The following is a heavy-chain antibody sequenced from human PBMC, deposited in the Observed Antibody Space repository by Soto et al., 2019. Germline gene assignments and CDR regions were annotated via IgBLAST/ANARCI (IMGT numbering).Heavy chain of an antibody. CDR2: IYSGGST. CDR1: GFPVSSNY. V-gene: IGHV3-53*05. J-gene: IGHJ4*02. CDR3: ARGWPGLFDY. Sequence: GGSLRLSCPASGFPVSSNYMRWVRQAPGKGLEWVSVIYSGGSTYYADSVKGRFTISRDNSKNTLYLQMNSLRSEDTAVYYCARGWPGLFDYWGQGTLVTVSS.